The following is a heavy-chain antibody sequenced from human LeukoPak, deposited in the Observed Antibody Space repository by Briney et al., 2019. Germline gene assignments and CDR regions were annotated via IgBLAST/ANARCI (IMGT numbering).Heavy chain of an antibody. J-gene: IGHJ3*02. CDR1: GYIFTGYY. D-gene: IGHD6-13*01. CDR3: ARESLVRYAFDI. CDR2: ISAYNGNT. V-gene: IGHV1-18*04. Sequence: ASVKVSCKASGYIFTGYYMHWVRQAPGQGLEWMGWISAYNGNTNYAQKLQGRVTMTTDTSTSTAYMELRSLRSDDTAVYYCARESLVRYAFDIWGQGTMVTVSS.